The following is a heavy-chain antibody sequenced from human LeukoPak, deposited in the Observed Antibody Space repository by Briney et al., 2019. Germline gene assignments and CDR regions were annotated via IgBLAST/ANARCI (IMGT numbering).Heavy chain of an antibody. Sequence: GGSLRLSCAASGFTFSSYSMNWVRQAPGKGLEWVSSISSSSSYIYYADSVKGRFTISRDNAKNSLYLQMNSLRAEDTAVYYCARHAIPYCSSTSCPQACYMDVWGKGTTVTVSS. CDR3: ARHAIPYCSSTSCPQACYMDV. CDR2: ISSSSSYI. CDR1: GFTFSSYS. J-gene: IGHJ6*03. V-gene: IGHV3-21*01. D-gene: IGHD2-2*01.